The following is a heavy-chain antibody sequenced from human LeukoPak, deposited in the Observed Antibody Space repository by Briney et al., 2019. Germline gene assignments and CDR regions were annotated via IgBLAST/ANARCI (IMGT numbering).Heavy chain of an antibody. J-gene: IGHJ4*02. CDR2: ISSSGSTI. D-gene: IGHD3-10*01. CDR3: ARLRGNTMVEY. Sequence: GGSLRLSCAASGFTFSSYEMNWVRQAPGKGLEWVSYISSSGSTIYYADSVKGRFTISRDNAKNSLYLQMNSLRAEDTAVYYCARLRGNTMVEYWGQGTLVTVSS. V-gene: IGHV3-48*03. CDR1: GFTFSSYE.